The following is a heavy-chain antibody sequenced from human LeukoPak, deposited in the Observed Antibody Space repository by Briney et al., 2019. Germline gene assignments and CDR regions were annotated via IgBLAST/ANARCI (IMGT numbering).Heavy chain of an antibody. Sequence: SETLSLTCSVSSGFISSYYWTWIRQSPGKGLEWIGYIYYTGSTSYNPSLQSRVTISVDTSKNQFSLRLNSVTAADTAVYYCARLHHDYGSGTYGGAYDYYMDVWGKGTTVTVSS. D-gene: IGHD3-10*01. CDR2: IYYTGST. J-gene: IGHJ6*03. V-gene: IGHV4-59*01. CDR3: ARLHHDYGSGTYGGAYDYYMDV. CDR1: SGFISSYY.